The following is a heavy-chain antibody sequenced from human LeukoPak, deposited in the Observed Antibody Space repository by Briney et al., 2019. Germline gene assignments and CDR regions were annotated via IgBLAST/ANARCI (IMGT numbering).Heavy chain of an antibody. D-gene: IGHD3-22*01. CDR2: ISGTGGNT. CDR1: GFNFMRYA. V-gene: IGHV3-23*01. CDR3: AKTGGYYDTSDLYRPDVFDI. J-gene: IGHJ3*02. Sequence: GGALRLSCAASGFNFMRYAMSWVRQAPGKGLEWVSAISGTGGNTFYTDSVTGRFTISRDNSKNTLYVQMNSLRAEDTAVYYCAKTGGYYDTSDLYRPDVFDIWGQGTVVTVSS.